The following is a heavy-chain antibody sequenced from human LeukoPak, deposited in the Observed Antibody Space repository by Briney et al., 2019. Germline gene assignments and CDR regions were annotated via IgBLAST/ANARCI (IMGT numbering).Heavy chain of an antibody. Sequence: GGSLRLSCAASGFTFSSYAMSWVRQAPGKGLEWVSAISGSGGSTYYADSVKGRFTISRDNSKNTLYLQMNGLRAEDTAVYYCAKSSRGDYYDSSGYYSPKPYFDYWGQGTLVTVSS. CDR1: GFTFSSYA. CDR3: AKSSRGDYYDSSGYYSPKPYFDY. CDR2: ISGSGGST. V-gene: IGHV3-23*01. J-gene: IGHJ4*02. D-gene: IGHD3-22*01.